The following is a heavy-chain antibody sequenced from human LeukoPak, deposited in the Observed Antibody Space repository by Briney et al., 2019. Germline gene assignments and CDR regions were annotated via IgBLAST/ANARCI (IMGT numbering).Heavy chain of an antibody. V-gene: IGHV3-48*01. CDR2: ISGSSSVI. D-gene: IGHD6-13*01. CDR1: GFTFSSYS. CDR3: ARGQWHTTSWSFFDY. Sequence: GGSLRLSCAASGFTFSSYSMNWVHQAPGKGLDWVSFISGSSSVIYYADSVKGRFTLSRDNAKNSLSLQMNSLRAEDTAVYYCARGQWHTTSWSFFDYWGQGILVTVSS. J-gene: IGHJ4*02.